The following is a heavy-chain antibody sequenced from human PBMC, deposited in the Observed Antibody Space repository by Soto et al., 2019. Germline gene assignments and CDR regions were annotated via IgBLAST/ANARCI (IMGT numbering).Heavy chain of an antibody. V-gene: IGHV4-59*08. D-gene: IGHD2-2*01. CDR2: IYYSGSS. CDR3: ARHRAFCSGKSCALGYCYHVDV. CDR1: GGSISSYY. J-gene: IGHJ6*04. Sequence: QVQLQESGPGLVKPSETLSLTCTVSGGSISSYYWSWIRQPPGKGLEWIGYIYYSGSSTYNPSLKSRVTISADTSKNQLTLTLSSVTAADKTLYYCARHRAFCSGKSCALGYCYHVDVWGIGTTVTVSS.